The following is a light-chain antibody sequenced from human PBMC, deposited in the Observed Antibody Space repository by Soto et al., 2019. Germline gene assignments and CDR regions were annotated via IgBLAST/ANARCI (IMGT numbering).Light chain of an antibody. CDR2: GAS. CDR1: QSVSSN. J-gene: IGKJ5*01. Sequence: EIVMTQSPATLSVSPGERATLSCRASQSVSSNLAWYQQKPGQAPRLLIYGASTRATGITARFSGSGSGTEFTITISSLQSEDFGVYYCQQYNNWPPITFGQGTRLEIK. CDR3: QQYNNWPPIT. V-gene: IGKV3-15*01.